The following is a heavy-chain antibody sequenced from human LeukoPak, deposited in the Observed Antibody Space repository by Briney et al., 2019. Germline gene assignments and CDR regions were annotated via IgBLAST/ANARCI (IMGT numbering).Heavy chain of an antibody. D-gene: IGHD5-18*01. CDR3: AREKNRSLGYSYGLAY. J-gene: IGHJ4*02. V-gene: IGHV1-2*02. CDR1: GYTFTGYW. Sequence: ASVKVSCKASGYTFTGYWMHWVRQGPGQGLEWMGWINPNSGSTNYAHNFQGRVTMTRDTSISTTYMELSSLRSDDTAVYYCAREKNRSLGYSYGLAYWGQGTLVTVSS. CDR2: INPNSGST.